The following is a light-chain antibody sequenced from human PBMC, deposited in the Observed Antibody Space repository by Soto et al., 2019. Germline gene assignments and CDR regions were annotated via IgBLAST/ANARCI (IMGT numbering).Light chain of an antibody. V-gene: IGLV2-14*01. Sequence: QSPLTQPASVSGSPGQSITISCTGTSNDVGGYNYVSWYQQHPGKAPKLMIYDVSNRPSGVSNRFSGSKSGNTASLTISGLQAEDEADYYCSSYTSSSTWVFGGGTKVTVL. CDR1: SNDVGGYNY. CDR2: DVS. CDR3: SSYTSSSTWV. J-gene: IGLJ3*02.